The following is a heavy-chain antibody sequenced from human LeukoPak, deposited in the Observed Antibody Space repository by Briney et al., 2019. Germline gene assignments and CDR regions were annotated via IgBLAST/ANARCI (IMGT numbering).Heavy chain of an antibody. CDR2: ISGSGGST. V-gene: IGHV3-23*01. D-gene: IGHD3-22*01. J-gene: IGHJ4*02. Sequence: GKSLRLSCVASGFGFSGYGMHWVRQAPGKGLEWVSAISGSGGSTYYADSVKGRFTISRDNSKNTLYLQMNSLRAEDTAVYYCAKENRQYYYDSSGYYSYWGQGTLVTVSS. CDR1: GFGFSGYG. CDR3: AKENRQYYYDSSGYYSY.